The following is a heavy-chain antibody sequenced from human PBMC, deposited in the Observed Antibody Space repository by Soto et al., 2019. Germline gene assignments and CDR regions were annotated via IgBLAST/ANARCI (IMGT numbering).Heavy chain of an antibody. J-gene: IGHJ6*02. CDR1: GFTFRTNT. CDR2: IRGFSPYT. V-gene: IGHV3-21*01. D-gene: IGHD2-15*01. Sequence: GGSLRPSCVASGFTFRTNTMNWVRQPPGKGLEWVSGIRGFSPYTFYAESVKGRFTISRDNAKNSLYLQMNSLGVEDTAVYYCARDRGYDAHDYYYNAMDVWGQGTTVTVSS. CDR3: ARDRGYDAHDYYYNAMDV.